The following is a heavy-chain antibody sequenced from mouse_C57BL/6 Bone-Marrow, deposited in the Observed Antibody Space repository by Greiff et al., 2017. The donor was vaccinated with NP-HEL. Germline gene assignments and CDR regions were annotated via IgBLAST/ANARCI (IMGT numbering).Heavy chain of an antibody. CDR2: ISSGGDYI. V-gene: IGHV5-9-1*02. Sequence: EVKVVESGEGLVKPGGSLKLSCAASGFTFSSYAMSWVRQTPEKRLEWVAYISSGGDYIYYADTVKGRFTISRDNARNTLYLQMSSLKSEDTAMYYCTRIPHYYGSPWYFDVWGTGTTVTVSS. CDR1: GFTFSSYA. J-gene: IGHJ1*03. D-gene: IGHD1-1*01. CDR3: TRIPHYYGSPWYFDV.